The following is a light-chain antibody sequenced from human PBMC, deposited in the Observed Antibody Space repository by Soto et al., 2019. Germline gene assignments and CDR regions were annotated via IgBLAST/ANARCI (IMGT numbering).Light chain of an antibody. CDR2: EVS. J-gene: IGLJ1*01. V-gene: IGLV2-23*02. Sequence: QSVLTQPASVSGSPGQAITISCTGTSSDVGSYNLVSWYQQHPGKAPKLMIYEVSKRPSGVSNRFSGSKSGNTASLTISGLQAEDEADYYCCSYAGSSPFLYVFATVPKVTV. CDR1: SSDVGSYNL. CDR3: CSYAGSSPFLYV.